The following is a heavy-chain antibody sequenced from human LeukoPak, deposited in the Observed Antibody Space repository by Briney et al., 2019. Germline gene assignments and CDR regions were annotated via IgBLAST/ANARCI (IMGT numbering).Heavy chain of an antibody. CDR1: GFTFSSYA. CDR2: INWNGGST. V-gene: IGHV3-20*04. Sequence: GGSLRLSCAASGFTFSSYAMSWVRQAPGKGLEWVSGINWNGGSTGYADSVKGRFTISRDNAKNSLYLQMNSLRAEDTALYYCARDRSGYGMDVWGQGTTVTVSS. J-gene: IGHJ6*02. CDR3: ARDRSGYGMDV.